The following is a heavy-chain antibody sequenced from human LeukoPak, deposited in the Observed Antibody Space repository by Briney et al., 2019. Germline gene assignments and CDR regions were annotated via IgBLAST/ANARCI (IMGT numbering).Heavy chain of an antibody. CDR2: INPNSGGT. CDR3: AREEQWLVQNFDY. J-gene: IGHJ4*02. CDR1: GYTFTGYY. V-gene: IGHV1-2*02. Sequence: ASVKVSCKASGYTFTGYYMHWVRQAPGQGLEWMGWINPNSGGTNYAQKFQGRVTMTRDTSISTAYMELSRLRSDDTAVYYCAREEQWLVQNFDYWGQGTLVTVSS. D-gene: IGHD6-19*01.